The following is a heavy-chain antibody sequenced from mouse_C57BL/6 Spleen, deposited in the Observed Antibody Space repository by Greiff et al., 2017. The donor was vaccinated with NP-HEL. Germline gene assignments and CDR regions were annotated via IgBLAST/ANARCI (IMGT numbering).Heavy chain of an antibody. Sequence: EVKLMESGPELVKPGASVKISCKASGYSFTDYNMNWVKQSNGKSLEWIGVINPNYGTTSYNQKFKGKATLTVDQSSSTAYMQLNSLTSEDSAVYYCARDYYGSSYEAWFAYWGQGTLVTVSA. CDR2: INPNYGTT. CDR1: GYSFTDYN. CDR3: ARDYYGSSYEAWFAY. J-gene: IGHJ3*01. D-gene: IGHD1-1*01. V-gene: IGHV1-39*01.